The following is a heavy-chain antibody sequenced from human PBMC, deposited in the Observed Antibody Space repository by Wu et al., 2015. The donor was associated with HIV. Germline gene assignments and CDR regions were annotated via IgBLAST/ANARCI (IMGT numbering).Heavy chain of an antibody. J-gene: IGHJ6*02. CDR3: ARDHQGRRDV. D-gene: IGHD2-2*01. CDR2: IHPSVGSP. CDR1: GYTFTSFY. V-gene: IGHV1-46*01. Sequence: QIQLVQSGAEVKKPGASVKVSCKASGYTFTSFYMHWVRQAPGQGLEWMGIIHPSVGSPMYAQKFQGRVTMTRDTSTGTVYLELSTLRSEDTAVYYCARDHQGRRDVWGQGTTVTVSS.